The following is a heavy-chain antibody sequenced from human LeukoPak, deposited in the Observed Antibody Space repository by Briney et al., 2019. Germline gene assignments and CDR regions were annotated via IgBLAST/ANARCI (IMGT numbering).Heavy chain of an antibody. V-gene: IGHV1-8*03. CDR2: MNPNSGNT. D-gene: IGHD3-10*01. J-gene: IGHJ5*02. Sequence: ASVKVSCKASGYTFTSYDINWVRQATGQGLEWMGWMNPNSGNTGYAQKFQGRVTITRNTSISTAYMELSSLRSEDTAVYYCARDVGFEGFGELPHNWFDPWGQGTLVTVSS. CDR1: GYTFTSYD. CDR3: ARDVGFEGFGELPHNWFDP.